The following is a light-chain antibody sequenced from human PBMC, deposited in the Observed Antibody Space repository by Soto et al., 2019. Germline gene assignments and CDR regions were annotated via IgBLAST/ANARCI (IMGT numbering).Light chain of an antibody. V-gene: IGKV4-1*01. CDR3: QQYYGNLIT. CDR2: WAS. Sequence: DIVMTQSPDSLAVSLGERATINCKSSQSVLYTSNNRNYLAWYQQNPGQPPKLLIYWASTRDPGVPDRFSGSGSGTDFNLTISSLQAEDVAVYYCQQYYGNLITFGQGTPLEIK. J-gene: IGKJ5*01. CDR1: QSVLYTSNNRNY.